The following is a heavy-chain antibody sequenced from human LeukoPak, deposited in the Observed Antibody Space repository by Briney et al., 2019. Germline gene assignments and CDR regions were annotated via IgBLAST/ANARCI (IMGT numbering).Heavy chain of an antibody. CDR3: AKIPGGSIVVVTYFDY. CDR1: GISFSSYS. V-gene: IGHV3-23*01. D-gene: IGHD3-22*01. J-gene: IGHJ4*02. CDR2: ISASGGST. Sequence: GGSLRLSCAASGISFSSYSMNWVRQAPGKGLEWVSAISASGGSTYYADSVKGRFTISRDNSKNTLYLQMNSLRAEDTAVYYCAKIPGGSIVVVTYFDYWGQGTLVTVSS.